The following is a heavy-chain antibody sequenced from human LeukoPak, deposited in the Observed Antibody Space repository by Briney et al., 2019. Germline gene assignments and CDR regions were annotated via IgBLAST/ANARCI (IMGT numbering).Heavy chain of an antibody. Sequence: ASVKVSCKVSGHTLSELSMHWVRPAPGKGLEWMGGFNPEDGETVYAQKFQGRVTMTEDTSTDTAYMELSSLRSDDTALYYCATRGSGLRFLEWLSFWDHWGQGTLVTVSS. CDR3: ATRGSGLRFLEWLSFWDH. D-gene: IGHD3-3*01. CDR2: FNPEDGET. CDR1: GHTLSELS. J-gene: IGHJ4*02. V-gene: IGHV1-24*01.